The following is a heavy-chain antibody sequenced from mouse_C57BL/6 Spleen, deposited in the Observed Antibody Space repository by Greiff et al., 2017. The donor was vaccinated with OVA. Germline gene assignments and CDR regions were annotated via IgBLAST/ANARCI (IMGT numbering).Heavy chain of an antibody. J-gene: IGHJ3*01. CDR1: GYAFSSSW. Sequence: VKLVESGPELVKPGASVKISCKASGYAFSSSWMNWVKQRPGKGLEWIGRIYPGDGDTNYNGKFKGKATLTADKSSSTAYMQLSSLTSEDSAVYFCARELTGRAWFAYWGQGTLVTVSA. V-gene: IGHV1-82*01. D-gene: IGHD4-1*01. CDR3: ARELTGRAWFAY. CDR2: IYPGDGDT.